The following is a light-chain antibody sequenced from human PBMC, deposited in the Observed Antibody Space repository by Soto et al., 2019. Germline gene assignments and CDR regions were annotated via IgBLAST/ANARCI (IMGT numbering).Light chain of an antibody. CDR3: SSYISSSTLYL. Sequence: QSALTQPASVSGSPGQSITISCTGTSSDVGGYNYVSWYQQHPGKAPKLMIYEVTNRPSGVSDRFSGSKSGNTASLTISGLQAEDEADYYCSSYISSSTLYLFGTGTKLTVL. CDR2: EVT. CDR1: SSDVGGYNY. V-gene: IGLV2-14*01. J-gene: IGLJ1*01.